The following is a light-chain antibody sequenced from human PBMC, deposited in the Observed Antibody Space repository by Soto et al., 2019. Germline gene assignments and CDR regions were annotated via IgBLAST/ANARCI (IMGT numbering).Light chain of an antibody. Sequence: EIVLTQSHATLSVSPGEIFTLSCRASQSVDINLAWYQQKPGQAPRLLIYGTSSRATGIPDRFSGSGSGTDFTLTISRLEPEDFAVYYCQQYDNSPLTFGGGNKVDIK. CDR2: GTS. CDR1: QSVDIN. J-gene: IGKJ4*01. V-gene: IGKV3-20*01. CDR3: QQYDNSPLT.